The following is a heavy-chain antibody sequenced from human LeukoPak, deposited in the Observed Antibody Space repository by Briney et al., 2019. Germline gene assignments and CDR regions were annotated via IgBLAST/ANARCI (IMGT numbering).Heavy chain of an antibody. CDR1: GFTFSNKA. V-gene: IGHV3-23*01. CDR2: TTQSGESS. D-gene: IGHD2-21*02. Sequence: PGGSLRLSCVASGFTFSNKAMSWVRQAPGMGLEWVTSTTQSGESSGYADSVNGRFTISRDNSKNTLFLQMDSLRVEDTAIYYCARESGGDWGYFDDWGQGTLVTVSS. J-gene: IGHJ4*02. CDR3: ARESGGDWGYFDD.